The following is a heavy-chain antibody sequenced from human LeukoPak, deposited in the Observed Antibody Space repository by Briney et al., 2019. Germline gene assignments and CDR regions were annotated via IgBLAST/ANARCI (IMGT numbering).Heavy chain of an antibody. V-gene: IGHV3-23*01. J-gene: IGHJ3*02. CDR2: ISASGGST. CDR1: GFTFSSYA. Sequence: GGSLRLSCAASGFTFSSYAMSWVRQAPGKGLEWVSAISASGGSTYYADSVKGRFTISSDNSKNTLYLRMNSLRAEDTAVYHCAKEATHYFDSSAYYSPAAFDIWGQGTMVTVSS. D-gene: IGHD3-22*01. CDR3: AKEATHYFDSSAYYSPAAFDI.